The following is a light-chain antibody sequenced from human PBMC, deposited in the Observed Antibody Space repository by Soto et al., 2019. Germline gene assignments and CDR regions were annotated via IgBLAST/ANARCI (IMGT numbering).Light chain of an antibody. Sequence: QYALTQPASESGSPGQSITISCTGTSSDVGGYNYVSWYQQHPGKAPKLMIFDVSNRPSGVSNRFSGSKSGNTASLTISGLQPEDEADYYCTSYTSSSTPYVFGTGTKLTVL. CDR3: TSYTSSSTPYV. CDR1: SSDVGGYNY. V-gene: IGLV2-14*03. CDR2: DVS. J-gene: IGLJ1*01.